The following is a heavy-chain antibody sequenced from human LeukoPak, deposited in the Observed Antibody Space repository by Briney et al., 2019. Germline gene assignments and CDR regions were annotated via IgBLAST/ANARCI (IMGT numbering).Heavy chain of an antibody. CDR3: AKDLSYGSNWFDP. Sequence: GRSLRLSCAASGFTFSSHGMHWVRPAPGKGLEWVAHIWYDGSKKYYADSVKGRFTISRDVSKNTLYLQRNSLRAEDTAMYYCAKDLSYGSNWFDPWGQGTLVTVSS. D-gene: IGHD5-18*01. CDR1: GFTFSSHG. V-gene: IGHV3-33*06. CDR2: IWYDGSKK. J-gene: IGHJ5*02.